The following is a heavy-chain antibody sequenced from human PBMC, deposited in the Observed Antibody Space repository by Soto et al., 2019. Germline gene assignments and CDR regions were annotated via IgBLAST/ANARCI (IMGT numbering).Heavy chain of an antibody. CDR3: ARELDSYYYGMDV. J-gene: IGHJ6*04. Sequence: GVSLRLSCAASGFTFSSYWMSWVRQAPGKGLEWVANIKQDGSEKYYVDSVKGRFTISRDNAKNSLYLQMNSLRAEDTAVYYCARELDSYYYGMDVWGKGTTVTVSS. V-gene: IGHV3-7*01. CDR2: IKQDGSEK. CDR1: GFTFSSYW. D-gene: IGHD1-1*01.